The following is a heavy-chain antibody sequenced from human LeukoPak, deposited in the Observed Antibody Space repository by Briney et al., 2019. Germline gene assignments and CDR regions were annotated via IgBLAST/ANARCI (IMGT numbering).Heavy chain of an antibody. CDR2: IYYSGST. CDR3: ARLLYCSSTSCLYYFDY. V-gene: IGHV4-39*01. Sequence: PSETLSLTCTVSGGSISSSSYYWGWIRQPPGKGLEWIGSIYYSGSTYYNPSLKSRVTISVDTSKNQFSLKLSSETAADTAVYYCARLLYCSSTSCLYYFDYWGQGTLVTVSS. CDR1: GGSISSSSYY. J-gene: IGHJ4*02. D-gene: IGHD2-2*01.